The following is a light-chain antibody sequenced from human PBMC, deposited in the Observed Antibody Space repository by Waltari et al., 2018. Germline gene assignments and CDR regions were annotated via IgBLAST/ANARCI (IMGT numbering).Light chain of an antibody. Sequence: QSVVTQPPSASGTPGQRVTISCSGSSSNIGDNHVYWYQQVPGTAPKLLVHTNNERPSGVPARFTGSKSGTSASLAIYGLRSEDEADYYCALWDDKLNAWVIGGGTRLTVL. CDR2: TNN. CDR3: ALWDDKLNAWV. J-gene: IGLJ3*02. CDR1: SSNIGDNH. V-gene: IGLV1-47*01.